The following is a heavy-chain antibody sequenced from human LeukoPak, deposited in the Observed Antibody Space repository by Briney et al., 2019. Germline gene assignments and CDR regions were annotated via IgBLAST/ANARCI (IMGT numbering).Heavy chain of an antibody. CDR2: ISSSSTM. D-gene: IGHD4-23*01. J-gene: IGHJ4*02. CDR3: ARGGTSSSLAY. V-gene: IGHV3-48*02. Sequence: GGSLRLSCAASGFTFSSYSISWVRQAPGKGLEWVSYISSSSTMSYADSVKGRFTISRDNANNSLYLQMSSLRDEDTAVYYRARGGTSSSLAYWGQGTLVTVSS. CDR1: GFTFSSYS.